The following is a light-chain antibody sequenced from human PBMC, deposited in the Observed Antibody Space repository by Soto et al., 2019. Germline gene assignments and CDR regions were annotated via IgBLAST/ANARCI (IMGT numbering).Light chain of an antibody. J-gene: IGKJ4*01. Sequence: DIQMTQSPSSLSASVGDRVTITCRASQSISSYLNWYQQKPGKAPKLLIYSASSLQSGVPSRFSGSGSGTDFTLTISSLQPEDFATYYCQQSYSTHPLTFGGVNKVEIK. CDR2: SAS. CDR3: QQSYSTHPLT. V-gene: IGKV1-39*01. CDR1: QSISSY.